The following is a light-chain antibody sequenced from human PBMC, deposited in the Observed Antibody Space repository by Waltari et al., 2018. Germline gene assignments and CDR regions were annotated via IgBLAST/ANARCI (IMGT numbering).Light chain of an antibody. CDR2: DND. Sequence: QSVLTQAPSVSAAPGQKVTISCAGSSSNIGNSYVSWYQQFPGTAPKLLIYDNDKRPSGIPDRFSAAKSGTSATLDITGLQTGDEANYYCETWDTSLSAWVFGGGTKLTVL. CDR1: SSNIGNSY. V-gene: IGLV1-51*01. J-gene: IGLJ3*02. CDR3: ETWDTSLSAWV.